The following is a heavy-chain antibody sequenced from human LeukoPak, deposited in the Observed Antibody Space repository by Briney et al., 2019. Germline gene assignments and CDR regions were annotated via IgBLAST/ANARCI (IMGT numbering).Heavy chain of an antibody. J-gene: IGHJ4*02. V-gene: IGHV1-46*01. Sequence: GASVKVSCKASGYTFTNYYLHWVRQAPGQGLEWMGIINPSGGTTTYAQKFQGRLTVTRDTSTSTVYMELRSLRPEDTAMYYCARGGLGIQASFDYWGQGTLVTVSS. CDR2: INPSGGTT. D-gene: IGHD7-27*01. CDR3: ARGGLGIQASFDY. CDR1: GYTFTNYY.